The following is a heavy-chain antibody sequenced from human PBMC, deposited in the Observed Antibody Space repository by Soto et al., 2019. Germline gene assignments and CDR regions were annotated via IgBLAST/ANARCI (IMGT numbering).Heavy chain of an antibody. CDR2: INHSGST. V-gene: IGHV4-34*01. D-gene: IGHD4-4*01. CDR3: ARDGSDYRRYYYYYYMDV. CDR1: GGSFSGYY. J-gene: IGHJ6*03. Sequence: SETLSLTCAVYGGSFSGYYWSWIRQPPGKGLEWIGEINHSGSTNYNPSLKSRVTISVDTSKNQFSLKLSSVTAADTAVYYCARDGSDYRRYYYYYYMDVWGKGTTVTVSS.